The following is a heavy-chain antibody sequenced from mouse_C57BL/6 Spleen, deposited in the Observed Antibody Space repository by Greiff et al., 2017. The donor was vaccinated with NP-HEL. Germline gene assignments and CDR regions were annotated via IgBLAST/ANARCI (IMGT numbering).Heavy chain of an antibody. CDR2: IYPGSGNT. D-gene: IGHD1-1*01. V-gene: IGHV1-76*01. J-gene: IGHJ4*01. Sequence: VKLMESGAELVRPGASVKLSCKASGYTFTDYYINWVKQRPGQGLEWIARIYPGSGNTYYNEKFKGKATLTAEKSSSTAYMQLSSLTSEDSAVYFCARGYYGSYAMDDWGQGTSVTVSS. CDR3: ARGYYGSYAMDD. CDR1: GYTFTDYY.